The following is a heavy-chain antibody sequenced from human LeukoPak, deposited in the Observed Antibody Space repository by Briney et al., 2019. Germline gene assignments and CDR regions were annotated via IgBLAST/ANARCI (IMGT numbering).Heavy chain of an antibody. CDR1: GGSISTYY. CDR2: IYYTGST. J-gene: IGHJ6*03. D-gene: IGHD2-2*01. V-gene: IGHV4-59*12. CDR3: ARSTSRSWYGYYYYMDV. Sequence: PSETLSLTCTVSGGSISTYYWSWIRQPPGKGLEWIGYIYYTGSTSYNPSLKSRVTMSVDTSKNQFSLKLSSVTAADTAVYYCARSTSRSWYGYYYYMDVWGKGTTVTISS.